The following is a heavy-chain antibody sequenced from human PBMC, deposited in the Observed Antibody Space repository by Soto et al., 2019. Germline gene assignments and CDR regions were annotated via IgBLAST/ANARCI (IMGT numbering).Heavy chain of an antibody. J-gene: IGHJ5*02. V-gene: IGHV4-30-4*01. D-gene: IGHD4-4*01. CDR2: IYYSGST. CDR3: ARGTTVIDP. CDR1: GGAISSGDYY. Sequence: PSETLSLTCTVSGGAISSGDYYCICIRQPPGKGLEWIGYIYYSGSTYYNPSLKSRVTISVDTSKNQFSLKLSSVTAADTAVYYCARGTTVIDPWGQGTLVTVSS.